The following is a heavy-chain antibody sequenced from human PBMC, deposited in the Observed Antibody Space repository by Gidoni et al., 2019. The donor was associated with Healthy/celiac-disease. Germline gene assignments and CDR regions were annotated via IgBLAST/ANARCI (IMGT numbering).Heavy chain of an antibody. V-gene: IGHV4-34*01. J-gene: IGHJ2*01. Sequence: QVQLQQWGAGLLKPSETLSLTCAVYGGSFSGYYWSWIRQPPGKGLEWIGEINHSGSTNYNPSLKSRVTISVDTSKNQFSLKLSSVTAADTAVYYCARGTTGWFGELRYFDLWGRGTLVTVSS. D-gene: IGHD3-10*01. CDR1: GGSFSGYY. CDR2: INHSGST. CDR3: ARGTTGWFGELRYFDL.